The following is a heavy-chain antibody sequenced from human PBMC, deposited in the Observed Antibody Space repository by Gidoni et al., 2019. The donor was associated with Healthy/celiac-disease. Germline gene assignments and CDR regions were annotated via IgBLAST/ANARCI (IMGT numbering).Heavy chain of an antibody. J-gene: IGHJ4*02. D-gene: IGHD2-15*01. CDR1: GGSFSGYY. V-gene: IGHV4-34*01. CDR3: ARGPRRDCSGGSCYSNWEVGKKDY. CDR2: INHSGST. Sequence: QVQLQQWGAGLLKPSETLSLTCAVYGGSFSGYYWSWLSQPPGKGLEWIGEINHSGSTNYNPSLKSRVTISVDTSKNQFSLKLSSVTAADTAVYYCARGPRRDCSGGSCYSNWEVGKKDYWGQGTLVTVSS.